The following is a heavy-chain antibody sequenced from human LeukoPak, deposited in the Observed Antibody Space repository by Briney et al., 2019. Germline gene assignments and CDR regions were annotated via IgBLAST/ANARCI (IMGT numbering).Heavy chain of an antibody. Sequence: GGSLRLSCAASGFTFSSYSMNWVRQAPGKGLEWVSYISSSGSTIYYADSVKGRFTISRDNAKNSLYLQMNSLRAEDTAVYYCARNYDILTGYPQTYYYYYGMDVWGQGTTVTVSS. CDR1: GFTFSSYS. J-gene: IGHJ6*02. CDR3: ARNYDILTGYPQTYYYYYGMDV. CDR2: ISSSGSTI. V-gene: IGHV3-48*04. D-gene: IGHD3-9*01.